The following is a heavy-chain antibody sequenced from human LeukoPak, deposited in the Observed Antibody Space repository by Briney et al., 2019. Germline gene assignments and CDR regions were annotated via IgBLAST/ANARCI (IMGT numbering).Heavy chain of an antibody. J-gene: IGHJ4*02. CDR2: IYPGDSDT. V-gene: IGHV5-51*01. Sequence: GEPLKISCKGSGYSFTSYWIGWVGQMPGKGLGGMGIIYPGDSDTRYRTYFQGQVTISADKSISTAYLQWSSLKASDTARYYCARRDRYYDSRVYLGYWGQGTLVTVSS. CDR3: ARRDRYYDSRVYLGY. D-gene: IGHD3-22*01. CDR1: GYSFTSYW.